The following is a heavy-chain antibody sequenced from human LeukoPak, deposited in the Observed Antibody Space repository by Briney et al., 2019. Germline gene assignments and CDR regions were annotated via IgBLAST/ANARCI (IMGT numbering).Heavy chain of an antibody. CDR3: ARALGPCSGGSCYTTTSFDY. Sequence: GGALRLSCAAPVYTFDVYGMSAVREAPGEGGEWGSGINWNSGSTGYAASVKRRFAISRDNAKNSLYLQMNSLRAEDTALYYCARALGPCSGGSCYTTTSFDYWGQGTLVTVSS. CDR2: INWNSGST. CDR1: VYTFDVYG. D-gene: IGHD2-15*01. V-gene: IGHV3-20*04. J-gene: IGHJ4*02.